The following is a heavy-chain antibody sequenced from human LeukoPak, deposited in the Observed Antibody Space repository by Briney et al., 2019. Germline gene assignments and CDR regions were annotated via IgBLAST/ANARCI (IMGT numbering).Heavy chain of an antibody. CDR3: AFYDFWSGSVGGY. CDR1: GFTFSSYG. V-gene: IGHV3-21*01. Sequence: GGSLRLSCAASGFTFSSYGMNWVRQAPGKGLEWVSSISSSSSYIYYADSVKGRFTISRDNAKNSLYLQMNSLRAEDTAVYYCAFYDFWSGSVGGYWGQGTLVTVSS. CDR2: ISSSSSYI. D-gene: IGHD3-3*01. J-gene: IGHJ4*02.